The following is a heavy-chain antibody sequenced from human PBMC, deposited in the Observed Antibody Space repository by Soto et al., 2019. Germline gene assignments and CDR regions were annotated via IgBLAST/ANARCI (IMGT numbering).Heavy chain of an antibody. J-gene: IGHJ5*01. CDR2: INPSGGST. V-gene: IGHV1-46*01. Sequence: GASVKVSCKASGYTFTSYYMHWVRQAPGQGLEWMGIINPSGGSTSYAQKFQGRVTMTRDTSTSTVYMELSSLRVEDTAVYYCAKLRYFDWSSYNWFEYWGQGTPVTVSS. D-gene: IGHD3-9*01. CDR1: GYTFTSYY. CDR3: AKLRYFDWSSYNWFEY.